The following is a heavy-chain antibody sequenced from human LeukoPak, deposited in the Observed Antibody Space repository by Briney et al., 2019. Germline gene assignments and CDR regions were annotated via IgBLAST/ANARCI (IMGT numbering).Heavy chain of an antibody. J-gene: IGHJ3*02. CDR2: ISYDGSNK. CDR1: GFTFSSYG. D-gene: IGHD2/OR15-2a*01. CDR3: AKDLYIVLIAELDAFEI. V-gene: IGHV3-30*18. Sequence: GGSLRLSCAASGFTFSSYGMHWVRQAPGKGLEWVAVISYDGSNKYYADSVKGRFTISRDNSKNTLYLQMNSLRAEDTAVYYCAKDLYIVLIAELDAFEIWGQGTMVTVSS.